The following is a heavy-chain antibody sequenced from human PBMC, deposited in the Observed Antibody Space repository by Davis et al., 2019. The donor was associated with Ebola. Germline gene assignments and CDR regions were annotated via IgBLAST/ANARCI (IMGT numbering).Heavy chain of an antibody. V-gene: IGHV3-48*02. J-gene: IGHJ4*02. CDR3: TRDSGDSSFDY. CDR2: ISSTGSTI. D-gene: IGHD4-17*01. Sequence: GESLKISCAASGFTFSSYRMNWVRQAPGKGLEWISDISSTGSTIYYADSVKGRFTISRDNAKHSLDLQMNSLRDDDTAMYYCTRDSGDSSFDYWGQGTLVTVSS. CDR1: GFTFSSYR.